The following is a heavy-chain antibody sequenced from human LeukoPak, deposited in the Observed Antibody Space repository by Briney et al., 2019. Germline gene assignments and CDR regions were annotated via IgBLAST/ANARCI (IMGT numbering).Heavy chain of an antibody. CDR1: GGSISSYY. J-gene: IGHJ4*02. CDR3: ARTIAAAGTSSYYFDY. V-gene: IGHV4-39*07. D-gene: IGHD6-13*01. Sequence: SETLSLTCTVSGGSISSYYWGWIRQPPGKGLEWIGSIYYSGSTYYNPSLKSRVTISVDTSKNQFSLKLSSVTAADTAVYYCARTIAAAGTSSYYFDYWGQGTLVTVSS. CDR2: IYYSGST.